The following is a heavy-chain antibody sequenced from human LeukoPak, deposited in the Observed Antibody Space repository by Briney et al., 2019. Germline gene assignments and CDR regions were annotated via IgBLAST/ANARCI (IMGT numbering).Heavy chain of an antibody. V-gene: IGHV3-48*03. CDR2: ISSSGSTI. Sequence: GGSLRLSCAASGFTFSSYEMNWVRQAPGKGLEWVSYISSSGSTIYYADSVKGRFTISRDNAKNSLYLQMNSLRAEDTAVYYCARGGPYYDYVWGSYGYYYYMDVWGKGTTVTISS. CDR1: GFTFSSYE. D-gene: IGHD3-16*01. J-gene: IGHJ6*03. CDR3: ARGGPYYDYVWGSYGYYYYMDV.